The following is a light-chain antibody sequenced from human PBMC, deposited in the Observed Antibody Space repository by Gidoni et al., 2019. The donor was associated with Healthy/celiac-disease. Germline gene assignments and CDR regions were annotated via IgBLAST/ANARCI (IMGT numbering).Light chain of an antibody. CDR2: AAS. V-gene: IGKV1-39*01. CDR1: QSISSY. Sequence: DIQMTQSPSSLSASVGDRVTITGRASQSISSYLNWYQQKPGKAPKLLIYAASSLQSGVPSRFSGSGSGTDFTLTISSLQPEDFATYYCQQSYSTPYTFXQXTKLGIK. J-gene: IGKJ2*01. CDR3: QQSYSTPYT.